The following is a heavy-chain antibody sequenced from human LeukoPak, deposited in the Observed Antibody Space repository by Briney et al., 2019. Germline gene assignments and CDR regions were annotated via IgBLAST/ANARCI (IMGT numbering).Heavy chain of an antibody. D-gene: IGHD3-10*01. V-gene: IGHV3-23*01. CDR1: GFTFSSYA. J-gene: IGHJ4*02. CDR2: ISGGGGST. Sequence: GGSLRLSCAASGFTFSSYAMSWVRQAPGKGLEWVSAISGGGGSTYYADSVKGRFTISRDNSKNTLYLQMNSLRAEDTAVYYCAKDRPLWFGELGGFFFDYWGQGTLVTVSS. CDR3: AKDRPLWFGELGGFFFDY.